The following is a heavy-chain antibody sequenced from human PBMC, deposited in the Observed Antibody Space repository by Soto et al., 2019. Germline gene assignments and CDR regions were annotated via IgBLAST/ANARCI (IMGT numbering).Heavy chain of an antibody. CDR3: TLGSSSAEVFDI. CDR1: GGSFSIYT. Sequence: QVQLVQSGVEVKKPGSSVKVSCKAAGGSFSIYTVFWVRQAPGQGLEWMGRIIPMFDIANYAQNFQGRVTFNADKFTDTVYMEMLTLRSDDTAVYYCTLGSSSAEVFDIWGQWTLVTVSS. D-gene: IGHD6-6*01. J-gene: IGHJ3*02. CDR2: IIPMFDIA. V-gene: IGHV1-69*02.